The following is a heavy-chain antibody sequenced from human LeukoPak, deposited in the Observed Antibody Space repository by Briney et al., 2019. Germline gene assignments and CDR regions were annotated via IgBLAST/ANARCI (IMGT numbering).Heavy chain of an antibody. Sequence: GGSLRLSCAASGLTLSDAWLTWVRQAPGKGLEWVARIKSKIDGGLKDYAAPVKGTFTISRDDSENTVYLQINSLKIEDTAMYYCATGRSGYFDSWGQGTLVTVSS. V-gene: IGHV3-15*01. J-gene: IGHJ4*02. CDR2: IKSKIDGGLK. CDR1: GLTLSDAW. CDR3: ATGRSGYFDS.